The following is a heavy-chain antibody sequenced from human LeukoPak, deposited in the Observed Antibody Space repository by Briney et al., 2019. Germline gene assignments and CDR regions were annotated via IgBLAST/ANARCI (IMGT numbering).Heavy chain of an antibody. D-gene: IGHD4-23*01. CDR3: ARERYGGNSDYFDY. Sequence: GGSLRLSCAASGFTFSSSGMHWVRQAPGKGLEWVAIIWYDGSNKYYADSVKGRFSVSRDNSKNTLFLQMNSLKAEDTAVYYCARERYGGNSDYFDYWGQGTLVTVSS. CDR1: GFTFSSSG. V-gene: IGHV3-30*02. CDR2: IWYDGSNK. J-gene: IGHJ4*02.